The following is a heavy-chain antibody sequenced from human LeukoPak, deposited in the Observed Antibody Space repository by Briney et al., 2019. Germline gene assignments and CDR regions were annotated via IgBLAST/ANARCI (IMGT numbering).Heavy chain of an antibody. Sequence: SETLSLTCTVSGGSISSYYWSWIRQPPGKGLEWIGYIYTSGSTNYNPSLKSRVTISVDTSKNQFSLKLSSVTAADTAVYYCARPRTESRESVVYWGQGTLVTVSS. J-gene: IGHJ4*02. CDR1: GGSISSYY. V-gene: IGHV4-4*09. CDR2: IYTSGST. D-gene: IGHD3-10*01. CDR3: ARPRTESRESVVY.